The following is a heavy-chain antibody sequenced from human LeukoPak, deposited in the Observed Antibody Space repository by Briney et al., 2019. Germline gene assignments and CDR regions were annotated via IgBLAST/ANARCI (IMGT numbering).Heavy chain of an antibody. J-gene: IGHJ4*02. D-gene: IGHD4-23*01. CDR2: IKEDGSEK. CDR1: GFTFSTNW. CDR3: ARDYGGWAY. V-gene: IGHV3-7*01. Sequence: AGGSLRLSCTASGFTFSTNWMSWVRQAPGKGPEWVANIKEDGSEKYYVDSVKGRFTISRDNAKNSLCLQMNSLRAEDTAVYYCARDYGGWAYWGQGTLVIVSS.